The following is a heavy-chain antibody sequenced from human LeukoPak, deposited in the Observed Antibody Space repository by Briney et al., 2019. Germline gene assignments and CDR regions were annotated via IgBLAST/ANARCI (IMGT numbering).Heavy chain of an antibody. CDR3: ARVCGDCHVGGAFDI. CDR2: MIANLGKG. Sequence: GASVKVSCKGSGGTFNSYSISWVRQGQGQGREKMGGMIANLGKGNYAQKFQGRDKITAEKTKRKEYMELSSLRSEDTAVYYCARVCGDCHVGGAFDIWGQGTMVTVSS. CDR1: GGTFNSYS. D-gene: IGHD2-21*01. J-gene: IGHJ3*02. V-gene: IGHV1-69*10.